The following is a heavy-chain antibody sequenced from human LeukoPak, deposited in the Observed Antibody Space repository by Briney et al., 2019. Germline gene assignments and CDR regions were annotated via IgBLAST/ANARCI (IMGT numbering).Heavy chain of an antibody. Sequence: SETLSLTCTVSGGSISSYYWSWIRQPPGKGLEWLGYIYYSGSTNYNPSLKSRVTISVDTSKNQFSLKLSSVTAADTAVYYCARVGYYDFWSGSVGYYFDYWGQGTLVTVSS. D-gene: IGHD3-3*01. CDR1: GGSISSYY. CDR3: ARVGYYDFWSGSVGYYFDY. CDR2: IYYSGST. J-gene: IGHJ4*02. V-gene: IGHV4-59*01.